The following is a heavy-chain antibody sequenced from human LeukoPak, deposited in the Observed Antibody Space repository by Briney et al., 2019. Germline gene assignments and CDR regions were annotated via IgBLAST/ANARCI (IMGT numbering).Heavy chain of an antibody. CDR3: ARWDSDGYYGMDV. Sequence: SETLSLTCTVSGGSISSYYWSWIRQPPGKGLEWIGYIYYSGSSNYNPSLKSRVTISVDTSKNQLSLKLSSVTAADTAVYYCARWDSDGYYGMDVWGQGTTVTVSS. CDR1: GGSISSYY. CDR2: IYYSGSS. V-gene: IGHV4-59*08. D-gene: IGHD1-26*01. J-gene: IGHJ6*02.